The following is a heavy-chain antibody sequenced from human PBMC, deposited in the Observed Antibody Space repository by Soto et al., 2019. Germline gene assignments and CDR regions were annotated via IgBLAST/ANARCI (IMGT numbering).Heavy chain of an antibody. J-gene: IGHJ6*04. CDR1: GFTVSSNY. Sequence: EVQLVESGGGLVQPGGSLRLSCAASGFTVSSNYMSWVRQAPGKGLEWVSVIYSGGSTYYADSVKGRFTISRDSSKNTLYLHMSSLRAEDTAVYYCARNTVLDVWGKGTTVTVSS. CDR3: ARNTVLDV. V-gene: IGHV3-66*01. D-gene: IGHD4-17*01. CDR2: IYSGGST.